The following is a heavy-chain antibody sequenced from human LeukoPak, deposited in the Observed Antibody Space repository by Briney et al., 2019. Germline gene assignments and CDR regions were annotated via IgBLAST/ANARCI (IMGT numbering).Heavy chain of an antibody. V-gene: IGHV4-4*09. CDR1: GGSISNYY. D-gene: IGHD6-6*01. Sequence: SETLSLTCTVSGGSISNYYWSWIRQPPGKGLEWIGYIYSSGNTNYNPSLKSRVTISVDTSKNQFSLKLSSVTAADTAVYYCARLYSSSPVPDYWGQGTLVTVSS. CDR2: IYSSGNT. CDR3: ARLYSSSPVPDY. J-gene: IGHJ4*02.